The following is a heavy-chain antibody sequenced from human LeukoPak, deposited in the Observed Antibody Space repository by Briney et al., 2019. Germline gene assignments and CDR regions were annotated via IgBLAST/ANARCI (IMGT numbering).Heavy chain of an antibody. D-gene: IGHD6-19*01. CDR3: ASSGWYYFDY. CDR1: GFTFSSYS. J-gene: IGHJ4*02. Sequence: KPGGSLRLSCAASGFTFSSYSMNWVRQAPGKGLEWVSSISSSSSYIYYADSVKGRFTISRDNAKNPLYLQMNSLRAEDTAVYYCASSGWYYFDYWGQGTLVTVSS. V-gene: IGHV3-21*01. CDR2: ISSSSSYI.